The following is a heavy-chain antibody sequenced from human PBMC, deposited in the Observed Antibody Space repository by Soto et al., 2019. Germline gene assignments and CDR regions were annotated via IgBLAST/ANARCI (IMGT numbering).Heavy chain of an antibody. CDR3: ARTCSSSWEAQPSRSNRYYFDY. V-gene: IGHV4-34*01. CDR2: INHSGST. Sequence: SETLSLTCAVYGGSFSGYYWSWIRQPPGKGLEWIGEINHSGSTNYNPSLKSRVTISVDTSKNQFSLKLSSVTAADTAVYYCARTCSSSWEAQPSRSNRYYFDYWGQGTPVTVSS. J-gene: IGHJ4*02. D-gene: IGHD6-13*01. CDR1: GGSFSGYY.